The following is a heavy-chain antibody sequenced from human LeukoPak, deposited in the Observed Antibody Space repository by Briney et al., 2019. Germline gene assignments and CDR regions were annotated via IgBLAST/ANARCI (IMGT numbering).Heavy chain of an antibody. CDR1: GFTFSSYG. CDR2: IWYDGSNK. J-gene: IGHJ6*03. D-gene: IGHD3-3*01. V-gene: IGHV3-33*01. CDR3: ARMNLRRDYDFWSGSRYYYMDV. Sequence: PGGSLRLSCAASGFTFSSYGMHWVRQAPGKGLEWVAVIWYDGSNKYYADSVKGRFTISRDNSKNTLYLQMNSLRAEDTAVYYCARMNLRRDYDFWSGSRYYYMDVWGKGTTVTVSS.